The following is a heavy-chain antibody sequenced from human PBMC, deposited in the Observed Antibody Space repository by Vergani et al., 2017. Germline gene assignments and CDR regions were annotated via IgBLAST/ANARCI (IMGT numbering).Heavy chain of an antibody. D-gene: IGHD2-2*01. CDR2: VSYDGSNK. CDR1: GFTFDDYA. Sequence: VQLVESGGGLVQPGRSLRLSCAASGFTFDDYAMHWVRQAPGKGLEWVAVVSYDGSNKYYADSVKGRFTISRDNSKNTLYLQMNSLGAEDTAIYYCAKDIIRGDIVLLPAASADYWGQGTLVTVSS. J-gene: IGHJ4*02. CDR3: AKDIIRGDIVLLPAASADY. V-gene: IGHV3-30*18.